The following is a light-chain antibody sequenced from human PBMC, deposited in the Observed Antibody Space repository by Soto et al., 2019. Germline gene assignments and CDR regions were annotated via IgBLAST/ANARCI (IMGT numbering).Light chain of an antibody. CDR1: QGITSY. Sequence: IQLTQSPSSLSASVGDRVTITCRASQGITSYLAWYQQRPGKAPRLLIYSASTLQSGVPSRFSGSGYGTDFSLIISNLQPEDFATYYCQQLYSHPLTFGVGTKVGIK. CDR3: QQLYSHPLT. CDR2: SAS. J-gene: IGKJ4*01. V-gene: IGKV1-9*01.